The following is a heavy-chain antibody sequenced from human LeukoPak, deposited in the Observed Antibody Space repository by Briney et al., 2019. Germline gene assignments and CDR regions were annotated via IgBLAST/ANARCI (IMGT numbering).Heavy chain of an antibody. CDR3: ARSSGTGTFSY. CDR1: GDSISRSTYY. Sequence: KPSETLSLTCTVSGDSISRSTYYWAWIRQPPGKGLEWIGSVYYGRSPYFNPSLESRATISVDTSKNHFSLKMSSVTAADTAVYYCARSSGTGTFSYWDQGTLVTVSS. J-gene: IGHJ4*02. D-gene: IGHD6-25*01. CDR2: VYYGRSP. V-gene: IGHV4-39*02.